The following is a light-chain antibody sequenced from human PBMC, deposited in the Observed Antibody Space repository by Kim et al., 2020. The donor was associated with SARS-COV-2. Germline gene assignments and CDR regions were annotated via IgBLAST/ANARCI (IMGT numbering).Light chain of an antibody. J-gene: IGKJ4*01. CDR2: DAS. Sequence: DIQMTKSPSSLSASVGDRVTITCQASQDISYHLTWYQQKPGRAPNLLISDASNLEPGVPSRFSGGGSGTDFTFTISSLQPEDIATYYCQQYNNLPLSFGGGTKVDIK. V-gene: IGKV1-33*01. CDR3: QQYNNLPLS. CDR1: QDISYH.